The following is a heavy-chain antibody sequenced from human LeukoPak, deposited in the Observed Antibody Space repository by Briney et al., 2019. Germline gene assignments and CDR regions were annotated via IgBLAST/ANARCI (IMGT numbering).Heavy chain of an antibody. CDR3: AREYIRERYYDFWSGYSPDYMDV. Sequence: ASVKVSCKASGYTFTNYGISWVRQAPGQGREWMGWINAYNGNTNYAQKLQGRVTMTTDTSTSTAYMELRSLRSDDTAVYYCAREYIRERYYDFWSGYSPDYMDVWGKGTTVTVSS. D-gene: IGHD3-3*01. CDR2: INAYNGNT. CDR1: GYTFTNYG. J-gene: IGHJ6*03. V-gene: IGHV1-18*01.